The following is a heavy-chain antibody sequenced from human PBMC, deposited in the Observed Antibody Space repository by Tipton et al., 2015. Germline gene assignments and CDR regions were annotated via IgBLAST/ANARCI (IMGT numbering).Heavy chain of an antibody. Sequence: GLVKPSETLSLTCTVSGDSISGGDSYWAWIRQPPGKGLEWIGSIYSSGNTYYSPSLKSRVTMSVDTSKNQFSLRLRSVTTADTAVYYCAREDAAGMGGAFDIWGQGTMVTVSS. D-gene: IGHD6-13*01. CDR2: IYSSGNT. CDR3: AREDAAGMGGAFDI. CDR1: GDSISGGDSY. J-gene: IGHJ3*02. V-gene: IGHV4-39*07.